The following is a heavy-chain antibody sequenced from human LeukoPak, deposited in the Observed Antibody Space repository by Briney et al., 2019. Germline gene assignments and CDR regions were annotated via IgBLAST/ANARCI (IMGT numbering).Heavy chain of an antibody. CDR3: ARDRRGSYSGMDV. V-gene: IGHV3-33*01. CDR1: GFTFSSYG. Sequence: GGSLRLSCAASGFTFSSYGMHWVRQAPGKGREWVPVIWYDGSNKYYADSVKGRFTISRDNSKNTLYLQMNSLRAEDTAVYYCARDRRGSYSGMDVWGQGTTVTVSS. CDR2: IWYDGSNK. D-gene: IGHD1-26*01. J-gene: IGHJ6*02.